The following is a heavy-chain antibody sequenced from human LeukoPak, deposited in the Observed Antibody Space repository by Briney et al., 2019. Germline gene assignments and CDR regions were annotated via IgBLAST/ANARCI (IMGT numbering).Heavy chain of an antibody. V-gene: IGHV4-4*02. J-gene: IGHJ1*01. CDR2: IYHSGST. Sequence: SETLSLTCAVSGGSISSSNWWSWVRQPPGKGLEWIGEIYHSGSTNYNPSLQSRVTISVDTSKNQFSLNLNSVTAADTAVYYCARGGAARLHFQNWGQGTLVTVSS. D-gene: IGHD6-6*01. CDR3: ARGGAARLHFQN. CDR1: GGSISSSNW.